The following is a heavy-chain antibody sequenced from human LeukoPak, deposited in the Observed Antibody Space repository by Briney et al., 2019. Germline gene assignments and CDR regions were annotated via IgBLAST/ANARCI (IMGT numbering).Heavy chain of an antibody. J-gene: IGHJ4*02. CDR1: GGSFSGYY. V-gene: IGHV4-34*01. CDR2: INHSGST. Sequence: SETLSLTCAVYGGSFSGYYWSWIRQPPGKGLEWIGEINHSGSTNYNPSLKSRVTISVDTSKNQFSLKLSSVTAADTAVYYCARHGGYGTDYWGQGTLVTVSS. D-gene: IGHD3-16*01. CDR3: ARHGGYGTDY.